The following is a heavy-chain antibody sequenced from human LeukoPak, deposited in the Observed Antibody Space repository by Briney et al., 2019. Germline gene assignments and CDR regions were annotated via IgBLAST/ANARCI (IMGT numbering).Heavy chain of an antibody. CDR3: ARYKGYYDFGFDP. J-gene: IGHJ5*02. V-gene: IGHV4-59*08. D-gene: IGHD3-3*01. CDR2: IYYSGST. CDR1: GGSISSYY. Sequence: SETLSLTCTVSGGSISSYYWSWIRQPPGKGLEWIGYIYYSGSTNHNPSLKSRVTISVDTSKNQFSLKLSSVTAADTAVYYCARYKGYYDFGFDPWGQGTLVTVSS.